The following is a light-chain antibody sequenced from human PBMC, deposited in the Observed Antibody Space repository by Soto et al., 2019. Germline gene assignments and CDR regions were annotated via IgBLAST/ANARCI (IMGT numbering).Light chain of an antibody. V-gene: IGLV2-14*01. Sequence: QSVLTQPASVSGSPGQSITTSCTGTSSDVGGYNYVSWYQQHPGKAPKLMIYDVSNRPSGVSNRFSGSKSGNTASLTISGLQAEDEADYYSSSYTSSSTYVFGTGTKVTVL. CDR3: SSYTSSSTYV. J-gene: IGLJ1*01. CDR1: SSDVGGYNY. CDR2: DVS.